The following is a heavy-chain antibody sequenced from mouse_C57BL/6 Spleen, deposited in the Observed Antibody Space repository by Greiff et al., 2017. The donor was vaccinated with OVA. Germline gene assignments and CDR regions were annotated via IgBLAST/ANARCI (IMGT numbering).Heavy chain of an antibody. Sequence: EVHLVESGGDLVKPGGSLKLSCAASGFTFSSYGMSWVRQTPDKRLAWVATISSGGSYTYYPDSVKGRFTISRDNAKNTLYLQMSSLKSSDTSMFYCARPAYSSPYYFDYWGQGTTLTVSS. CDR2: ISSGGSYT. V-gene: IGHV5-6*01. J-gene: IGHJ2*01. CDR1: GFTFSSYG. D-gene: IGHD2-5*01. CDR3: ARPAYSSPYYFDY.